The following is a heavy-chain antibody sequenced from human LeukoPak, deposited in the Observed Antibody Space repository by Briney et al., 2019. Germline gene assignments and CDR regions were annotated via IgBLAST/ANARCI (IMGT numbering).Heavy chain of an antibody. D-gene: IGHD5-24*01. CDR3: AGPDNAHGPDGYNYYYYYGMDV. CDR2: ISGSGGST. Sequence: GGSLRLSCAASGFSFSSYAMSWVRQAPGKGLEWVSAISGSGGSTYYADSVKGRFTISRDNSKNTLYLQMNSLRAEDTAVYYCAGPDNAHGPDGYNYYYYYGMDVWGQGTTVTVSS. CDR1: GFSFSSYA. J-gene: IGHJ6*02. V-gene: IGHV3-23*01.